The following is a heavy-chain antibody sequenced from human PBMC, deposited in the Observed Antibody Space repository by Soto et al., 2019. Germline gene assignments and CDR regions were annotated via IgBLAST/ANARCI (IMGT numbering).Heavy chain of an antibody. CDR3: TRDWGTPVTHGSAS. D-gene: IGHD7-27*01. Sequence: QVQLQESGPGLVRPSQTLSLTCTVSGGSVTSGGYYWSWIRHCPGKGLEWIGYIYSSGDTTYNPSLNSSVAMSVDTSKNQFSLQLTSVTVADTAIYYCTRDWGTPVTHGSASWGQGILVTVSS. J-gene: IGHJ5*01. V-gene: IGHV4-31*03. CDR1: GGSVTSGGYY. CDR2: IYSSGDT.